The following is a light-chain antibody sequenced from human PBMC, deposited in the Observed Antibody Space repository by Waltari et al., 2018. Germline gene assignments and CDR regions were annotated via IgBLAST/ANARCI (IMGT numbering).Light chain of an antibody. CDR2: DDN. V-gene: IGLV2-23*01. Sequence: QSALTQPASVSGSPGQSITISCTGTSSDVRNSNLFSWYQQYPGKAPKVMIYDDNRRPSGVSDRFSGSKSGNTASLTISGVQAEDEADYYCCSYAGSYTWVFGGGTKLTVL. CDR1: SSDVRNSNL. J-gene: IGLJ3*02. CDR3: CSYAGSYTWV.